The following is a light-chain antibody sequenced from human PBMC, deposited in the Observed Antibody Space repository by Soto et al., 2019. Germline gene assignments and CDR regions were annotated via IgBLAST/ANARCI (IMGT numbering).Light chain of an antibody. V-gene: IGLV4-69*01. CDR1: SGHSNYA. CDR2: LNSDGSH. Sequence: QSVLTQSPSASASLGASVKLTCTLSSGHSNYAIAWHQQQPEKGPRYLMKLNSDGSHSKGDGIPDRFSGSSSGAERYLTIPGLQAEDEADYYCQTWGTGIVVFGGGTKVTVL. CDR3: QTWGTGIVV. J-gene: IGLJ2*01.